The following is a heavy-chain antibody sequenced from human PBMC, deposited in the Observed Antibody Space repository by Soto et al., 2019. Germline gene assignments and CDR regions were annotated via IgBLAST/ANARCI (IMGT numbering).Heavy chain of an antibody. J-gene: IGHJ5*02. CDR1: GFTVSNTY. D-gene: IGHD2-2*01. CDR2: IYTAGGT. CDR3: ARALPVAKGGFDP. V-gene: IGHV3-53*01. Sequence: GGSLRLSCAASGFTVSNTYKTWVRQPPGKGLECVSVIYTAGGTNYADSVTARFIISRDNSKNTLYLQMNSLRAEDTAVYYCARALPVAKGGFDPWGQGTLVTVSS.